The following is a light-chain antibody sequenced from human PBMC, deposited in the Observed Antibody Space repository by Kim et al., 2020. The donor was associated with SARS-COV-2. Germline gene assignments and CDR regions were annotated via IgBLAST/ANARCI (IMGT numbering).Light chain of an antibody. CDR1: QGLSNY. Sequence: ASVGDRVTITCRASQGLSNYLAWYQQKPGKVPKLLIYAASALQSGGPSRCSGSGSGTDFTLTISSLQPEDVATYYCQKYNSAPWTFGQGTKVEIK. CDR3: QKYNSAPWT. J-gene: IGKJ1*01. V-gene: IGKV1-27*01. CDR2: AAS.